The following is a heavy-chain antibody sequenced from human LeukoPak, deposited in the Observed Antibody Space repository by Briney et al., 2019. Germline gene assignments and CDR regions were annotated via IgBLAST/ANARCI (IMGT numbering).Heavy chain of an antibody. D-gene: IGHD3-9*01. Sequence: SETLSLTCTVSGGSISSYYWSWIRQPPGKGLEWIGYIYYSGSTNYNPSLKSRVTISVDTSKNQFSLRLSSVTAADTAVYYCARDTYYDILTGYYPTYFDLWGRGTLVTVSS. CDR3: ARDTYYDILTGYYPTYFDL. CDR2: IYYSGST. CDR1: GGSISSYY. V-gene: IGHV4-59*01. J-gene: IGHJ2*01.